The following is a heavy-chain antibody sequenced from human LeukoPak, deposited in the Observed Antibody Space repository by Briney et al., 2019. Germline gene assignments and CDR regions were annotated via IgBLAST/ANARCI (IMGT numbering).Heavy chain of an antibody. D-gene: IGHD3-22*01. V-gene: IGHV3-23*01. CDR3: ASYDSSGYYHYFDY. CDR1: GFTFSNSA. J-gene: IGHJ4*02. Sequence: GGSLRLSCAASGFTFSNSAMSWVRQAPGKGLEWVSAISGSGGSTYYADSVKGRFTISRDNSKNTLYLQMNSLRAEDTAVYYCASYDSSGYYHYFDYWGQGTLVTVSS. CDR2: ISGSGGST.